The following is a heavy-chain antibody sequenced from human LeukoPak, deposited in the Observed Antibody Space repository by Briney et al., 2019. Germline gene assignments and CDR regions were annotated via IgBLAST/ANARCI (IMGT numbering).Heavy chain of an antibody. D-gene: IGHD4-17*01. V-gene: IGHV3-48*03. Sequence: GGSLRLSCAASGFTVSSNYMNWVRQAPGKGLEWVSYISSSGSTIYYADSVKGRFTISRDNAKNSLYLQMNSLRAEDTAVYYCARAYGDYIGANFDYWGQGTLVTVSS. CDR2: ISSSGSTI. CDR3: ARAYGDYIGANFDY. CDR1: GFTVSSNY. J-gene: IGHJ4*02.